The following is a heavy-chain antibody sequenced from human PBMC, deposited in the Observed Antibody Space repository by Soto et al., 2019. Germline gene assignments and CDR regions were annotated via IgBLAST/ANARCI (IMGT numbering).Heavy chain of an antibody. CDR1: GFTFSSYA. V-gene: IGHV3-30-3*01. CDR3: ARDQQQLVASYGMDV. CDR2: ISYDGSNK. J-gene: IGHJ6*02. D-gene: IGHD6-13*01. Sequence: QVQLVESGGGVVQPGRSLRLSCAASGFTFSSYAMHWVRQAPGKGLEWVAVISYDGSNKYYADSVKGRFTISRDNSKNALYLQMNSLRAEDTAVYYCARDQQQLVASYGMDVWGQGTTVTVSS.